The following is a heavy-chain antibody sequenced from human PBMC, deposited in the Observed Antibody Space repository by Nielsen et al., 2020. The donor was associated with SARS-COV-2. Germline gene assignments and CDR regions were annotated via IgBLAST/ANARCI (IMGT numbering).Heavy chain of an antibody. CDR2: ISYDGSNK. CDR3: AKDLEYGSSKGKASYGMDV. D-gene: IGHD6-6*01. V-gene: IGHV3-30*18. J-gene: IGHJ6*02. Sequence: GGSLRLSCAASGFTFSSYGMHWVRQAPGKGLEWVAVISYDGSNKYYADSVKGRFTISRDNSKNTLYLQMNSLRAEDTAVYYCAKDLEYGSSKGKASYGMDVWGQGTTFTVSS. CDR1: GFTFSSYG.